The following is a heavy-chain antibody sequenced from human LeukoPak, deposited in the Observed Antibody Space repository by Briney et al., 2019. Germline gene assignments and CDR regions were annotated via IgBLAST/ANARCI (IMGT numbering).Heavy chain of an antibody. D-gene: IGHD2-2*01. J-gene: IGHJ4*02. V-gene: IGHV5-51*01. CDR1: GYDFAGYW. CDR3: ARLGSCSTSCFFDY. CDR2: IYPGDSHT. Sequence: GESLKISCQVSGYDFAGYWIAWVRRMPGKGLEWMGIIYPGDSHTTYSPSFQGRVTISADKSLATAFLQWNSLKASDTAMYYCARLGSCSTSCFFDYWGQGTLVTVSS.